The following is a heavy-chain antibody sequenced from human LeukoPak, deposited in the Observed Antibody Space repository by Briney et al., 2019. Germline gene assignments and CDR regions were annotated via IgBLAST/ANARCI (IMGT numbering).Heavy chain of an antibody. J-gene: IGHJ4*02. CDR2: ISAYNGNT. CDR3: ARLAVAGERPDY. D-gene: IGHD6-19*01. CDR1: GYTSTSHG. Sequence: ASVKVSCKTSGYTSTSHGISWVRQAPGQGLEWMGWISAYNGNTNYAQKFQGRVSMTTDTSTTTGYMELRSLRSDDTAVYYCARLAVAGERPDYWGQGTLVTVSS. V-gene: IGHV1-18*01.